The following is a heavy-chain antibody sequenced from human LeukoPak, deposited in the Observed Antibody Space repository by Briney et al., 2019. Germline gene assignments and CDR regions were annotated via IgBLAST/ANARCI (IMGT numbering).Heavy chain of an antibody. CDR1: GGSISSDY. CDR3: AGTTVTKFHY. CDR2: IYYSGST. D-gene: IGHD4-17*01. Sequence: KTSETLSLTCTVSGGSISSDYWSWIRQPPGKGLEWIGYIYYSGSTDYNPSLKSRATISVDTSKNQFSLKLRPVTAADTAVYYCAGTTVTKFHYWGQGTLVTVSS. V-gene: IGHV4-59*08. J-gene: IGHJ4*02.